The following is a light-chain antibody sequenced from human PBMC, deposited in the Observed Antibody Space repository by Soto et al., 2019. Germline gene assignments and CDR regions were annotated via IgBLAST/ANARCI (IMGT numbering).Light chain of an antibody. CDR2: GTS. CDR1: QSTSSSY. V-gene: IGKV3-20*01. J-gene: IGKJ2*01. CDR3: QHYGSTPPDT. Sequence: EIVVTQSPGTLSLSLGERATLSCRASQSTSSSYLAWYQQKPGQAPRLLIYGTSNRASGIPDRFSGSGSGTDFSLTISRREPEDFAVYYCQHYGSTPPDTFGQGTKVEIK.